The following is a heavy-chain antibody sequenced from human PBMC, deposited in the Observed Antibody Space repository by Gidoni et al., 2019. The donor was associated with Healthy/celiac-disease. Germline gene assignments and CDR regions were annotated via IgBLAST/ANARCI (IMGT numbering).Heavy chain of an antibody. CDR3: AKDILKAVALPDY. J-gene: IGHJ4*02. Sequence: EVQLVESGGGLVQPGRSLRLSCAASGFTFDDYAMHWVRQAPGKGLEWVSGISWNSGSIGYADSVKGRFTISRDNAKNSLYLQMNSLRAEDTALYYCAKDILKAVALPDYWGQGTLVTVSS. CDR1: GFTFDDYA. CDR2: ISWNSGSI. V-gene: IGHV3-9*01. D-gene: IGHD6-19*01.